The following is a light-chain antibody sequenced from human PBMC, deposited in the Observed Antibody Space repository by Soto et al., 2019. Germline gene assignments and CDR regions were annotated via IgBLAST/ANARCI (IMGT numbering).Light chain of an antibody. CDR3: QQDSKLPSWT. Sequence: EIVMTQSPATLAGSPGETVTLSCRASQSLSGNSAWYQQKPGQAPRLLIFRASTRATGVPARFSGRRSGTEFTFTISGMQSEAFSVFYCQQDSKLPSWTFGPVTKVDIK. V-gene: IGKV3-15*01. J-gene: IGKJ1*01. CDR2: RAS. CDR1: QSLSGN.